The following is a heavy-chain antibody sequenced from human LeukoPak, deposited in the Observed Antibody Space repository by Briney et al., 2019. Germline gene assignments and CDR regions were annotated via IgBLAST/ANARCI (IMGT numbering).Heavy chain of an antibody. Sequence: GGSLRLSCAASGFTFSSYTMSWVRQAPGKGLEWVSAITGSGGSTYYADSVKGRFTISRDNSKNTLYVQMNSLRAEDTAVYYCATERNWVFDYWGQGTLVTVSS. J-gene: IGHJ4*02. CDR2: ITGSGGST. V-gene: IGHV3-23*01. CDR1: GFTFSSYT. D-gene: IGHD7-27*01. CDR3: ATERNWVFDY.